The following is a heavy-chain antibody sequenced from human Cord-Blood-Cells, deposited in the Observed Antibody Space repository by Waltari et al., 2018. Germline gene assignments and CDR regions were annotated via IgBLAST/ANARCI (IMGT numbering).Heavy chain of an antibody. J-gene: IGHJ2*01. Sequence: QVQLQESGPGLVKPSETLSLTCTVSGGSISSYYWSWIRQPAGKGLEWIGRIYTSGSTNYNPSLKSRVTMSVDTSKNQFSLKLSSVAAADTAVYYCARGGGVQLGISPYWYFDLWGRGTLVTVSS. V-gene: IGHV4-4*07. CDR3: ARGGGVQLGISPYWYFDL. CDR1: GGSISSYY. CDR2: IYTSGST. D-gene: IGHD7-27*01.